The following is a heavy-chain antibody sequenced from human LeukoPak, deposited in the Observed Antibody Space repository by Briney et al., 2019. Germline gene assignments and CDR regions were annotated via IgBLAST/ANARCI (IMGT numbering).Heavy chain of an antibody. D-gene: IGHD3-10*01. V-gene: IGHV3-53*01. CDR1: DFNVNNNY. CDR2: IDNFGSI. CDR3: AGGSYYGSGARPGYFDH. J-gene: IGHJ4*02. Sequence: GGSLRLSCAASDFNVNNNYMNWVRQPPGKGLEWVSLIDNFGSIYYRDSVKGRFTISRDISTKTLYLQMNTLSAEDTAIYYCAGGSYYGSGARPGYFDHWGQGILVTVSS.